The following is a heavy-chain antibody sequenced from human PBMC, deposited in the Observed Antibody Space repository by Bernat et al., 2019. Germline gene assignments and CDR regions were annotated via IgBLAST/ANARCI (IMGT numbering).Heavy chain of an antibody. D-gene: IGHD4-17*01. V-gene: IGHV1-2*02. CDR1: GYTFTGYY. Sequence: QVQLVQSGAEVKKPGASVKVSCKASGYTFTGYYMHWVRQAPGQGLEWMGWINPNSGGTNYAQKFQGSVTMTSDTSISTAYMVLSRLRSDATAVYDCASSASGDYETAFDIWGQGTMVTVSS. CDR2: INPNSGGT. J-gene: IGHJ3*02. CDR3: ASSASGDYETAFDI.